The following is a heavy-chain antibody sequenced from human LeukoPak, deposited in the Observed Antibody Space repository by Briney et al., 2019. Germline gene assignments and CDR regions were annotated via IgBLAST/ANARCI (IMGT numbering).Heavy chain of an antibody. CDR2: MNLNSGKT. Sequence: ASVTVSCKASGYTSTNFDINWVRLATGPGLEWMGWMNLNSGKTGYRQDFQGRVTMTTNTSISTAYKELSRLRSEDTAVDYCGRGYAMDVWGQGTTVSVSS. V-gene: IGHV1-8*01. CDR1: GYTSTNFD. J-gene: IGHJ6*02. CDR3: GRGYAMDV.